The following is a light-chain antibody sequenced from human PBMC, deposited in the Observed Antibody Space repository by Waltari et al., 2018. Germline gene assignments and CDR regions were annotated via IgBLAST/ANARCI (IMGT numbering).Light chain of an antibody. CDR2: KAS. J-gene: IGKJ4*01. V-gene: IGKV1-39*01. CDR3: QHGYGSPLS. Sequence: DIQLTQSPSSLSASVGDRVTITCRASEDIHNYVNWYQQRPGKAPNLLIYKASTLQSGVPSRFSGSGSGTDYTFTISSLQSEDFATYYCQHGYGSPLSFGGGTKVEVK. CDR1: EDIHNY.